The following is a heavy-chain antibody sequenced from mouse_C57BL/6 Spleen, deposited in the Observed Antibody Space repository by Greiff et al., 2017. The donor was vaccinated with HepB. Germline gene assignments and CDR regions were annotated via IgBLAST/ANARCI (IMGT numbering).Heavy chain of an antibody. CDR2: INPSSGYT. D-gene: IGHD3-2*02. V-gene: IGHV1-7*01. CDR1: GYTFTSYW. J-gene: IGHJ2*01. Sequence: QVHVKQSGAELAKPGASVKLSCKASGYTFTSYWMHWVKQRPGQGLEWIGYINPSSGYTKYNQKFKDKATLTADKSSSTAYMQLSSLTYEDSAVYYCARGIETAQGPHYWGQGTTLTVSS. CDR3: ARGIETAQGPHY.